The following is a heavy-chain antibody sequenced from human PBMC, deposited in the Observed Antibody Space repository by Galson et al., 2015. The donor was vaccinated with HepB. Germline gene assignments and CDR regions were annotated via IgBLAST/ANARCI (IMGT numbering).Heavy chain of an antibody. CDR1: GFTFDDYT. V-gene: IGHV3-43*01. Sequence: SLRLSCAASGFTFDDYTMHWVRQAPGKGLEWVSLISWDGGSTYYADSVKGRFTISRDNSKNSLYLQMNSLRTEDTALYYCAKDSSSWYGGAYFDYWGQGTLVTVSS. J-gene: IGHJ4*02. D-gene: IGHD6-13*01. CDR3: AKDSSSWYGGAYFDY. CDR2: ISWDGGST.